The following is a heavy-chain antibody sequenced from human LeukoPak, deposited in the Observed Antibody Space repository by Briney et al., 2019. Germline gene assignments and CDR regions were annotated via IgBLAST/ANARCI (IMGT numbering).Heavy chain of an antibody. CDR3: ARGAGYYGDDYYYYMDV. D-gene: IGHD3-10*01. V-gene: IGHV4-38-2*02. CDR1: GYSISSGYY. J-gene: IGHJ6*03. CDR2: IYHSGST. Sequence: PSETLSLTCTVSGYSISSGYYWGWIRQPPGKGLEWIGSIYHSGSTYYNPSLKSRVTISVDTSKNQLSLKLSTVTAADTAVYYCARGAGYYGDDYYYYMDVWGKGTTVTVSS.